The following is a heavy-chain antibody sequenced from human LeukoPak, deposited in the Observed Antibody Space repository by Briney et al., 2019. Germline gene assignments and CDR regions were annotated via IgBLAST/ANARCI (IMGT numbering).Heavy chain of an antibody. J-gene: IGHJ4*02. Sequence: PSETLSLTCTVSGGSISISSYYWGWIRQPPGKGLEWIGSIYYSGSTYYNPSLKSRVTISVDTSKNQFSLKLSSVTAADTAVYYCASGGSSGYYYPFDYWGQGTLVTVSS. CDR1: GGSISISSYY. CDR2: IYYSGST. V-gene: IGHV4-39*01. CDR3: ASGGSSGYYYPFDY. D-gene: IGHD3-22*01.